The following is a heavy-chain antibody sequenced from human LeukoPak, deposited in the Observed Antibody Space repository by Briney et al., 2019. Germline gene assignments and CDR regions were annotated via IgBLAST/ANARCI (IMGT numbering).Heavy chain of an antibody. V-gene: IGHV1-18*01. CDR2: ISADNGNT. Sequence: ASVKVSCKASGYTFTSYGISWVRQAPGQGLEWMGWISADNGNTNYAQKLQGRVTMTTDTSTSTAYMELRSLRSDDTAVYYCARANDFWSGYYKDYWGQGTLVTVSS. J-gene: IGHJ4*02. CDR1: GYTFTSYG. CDR3: ARANDFWSGYYKDY. D-gene: IGHD3-3*01.